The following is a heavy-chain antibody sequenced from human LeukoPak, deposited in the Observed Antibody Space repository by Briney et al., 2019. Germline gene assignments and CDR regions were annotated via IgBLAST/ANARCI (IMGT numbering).Heavy chain of an antibody. J-gene: IGHJ4*02. D-gene: IGHD3-16*01. V-gene: IGHV4-39*01. CDR3: ARGGTLGGLDY. Sequence: SETLSLTCTVSGGSISSSSYYWGWIRQPPGKGLEWIGSIYYSGSTYYNPSLKSRVTISVDTSKNQFSLKLSSVTAADTAVYYCARGGTLGGLDYWGQGTLVTVSS. CDR1: GGSISSSSYY. CDR2: IYYSGST.